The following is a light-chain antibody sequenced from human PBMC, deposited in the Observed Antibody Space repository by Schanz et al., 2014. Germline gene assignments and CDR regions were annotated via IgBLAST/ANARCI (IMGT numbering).Light chain of an antibody. CDR3: SSYTSSAPLGVV. CDR2: AVS. V-gene: IGLV2-14*03. J-gene: IGLJ2*01. Sequence: QSALTQPASVSGSPGQSITISCTGTSSDVGSYNYVSWYQQHPGKAPKLMISAVSDRPSGVSNRFSGSKSGNTASLTISGLRAEDKADYDCSSYTSSAPLGVVFGGGTKLT. CDR1: SSDVGSYNY.